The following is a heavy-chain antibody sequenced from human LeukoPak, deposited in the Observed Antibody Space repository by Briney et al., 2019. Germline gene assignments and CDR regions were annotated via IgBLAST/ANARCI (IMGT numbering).Heavy chain of an antibody. D-gene: IGHD1-7*01. CDR3: ARRRLGGNWNSKEGAWFDP. J-gene: IGHJ5*02. V-gene: IGHV4-34*01. Sequence: PSETLSLTCAVYGGSFSGYYWSWIRQPPGKGLEWIGEINHSGSTNYNPSLKSRDTISVDTSKNQFSLKLTSVTAADTAVYYCARRRLGGNWNSKEGAWFDPWGQGALVTVSS. CDR1: GGSFSGYY. CDR2: INHSGST.